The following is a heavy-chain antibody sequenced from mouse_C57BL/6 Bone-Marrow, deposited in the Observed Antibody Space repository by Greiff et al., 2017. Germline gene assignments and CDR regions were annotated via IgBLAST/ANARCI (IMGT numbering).Heavy chain of an antibody. J-gene: IGHJ1*03. V-gene: IGHV5-16*01. CDR3: ARERKPYFDV. CDR2: INYDGSST. CDR1: GFTFSDYY. Sequence: EVMLVESEGGLVQPGSSMKLSCTASGFTFSDYYMAWVRQVPEKGLEWVANINYDGSSTYYLDSLKSRFIISRDNAKNILYLQMSSLKSEDTATYYCARERKPYFDVWGTGTTVTVSS.